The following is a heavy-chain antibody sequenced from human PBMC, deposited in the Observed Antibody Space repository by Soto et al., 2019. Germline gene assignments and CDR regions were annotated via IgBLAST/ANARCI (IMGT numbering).Heavy chain of an antibody. CDR3: VRDWAVAGLPTSTDV. D-gene: IGHD6-19*01. Sequence: HPGGSLRLSCAASGFTFSSYGMHWVRQAPGKGLEWVAVIWYDGSNKYYADSVRGRFTISRDNSKNTLYLQMNSLRAEDTAAYYCVRDWAVAGLPTSTDVWGQGTTVTVSS. CDR1: GFTFSSYG. J-gene: IGHJ6*02. CDR2: IWYDGSNK. V-gene: IGHV3-33*01.